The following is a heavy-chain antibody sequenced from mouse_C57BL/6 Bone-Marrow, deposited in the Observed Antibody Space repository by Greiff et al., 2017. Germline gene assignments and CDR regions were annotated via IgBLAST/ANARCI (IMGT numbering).Heavy chain of an antibody. CDR2: IDPDTGGT. V-gene: IGHV1-15*01. CDR3: TPYSNYDFDY. J-gene: IGHJ2*01. D-gene: IGHD2-5*01. CDR1: GYTFTDYE. Sequence: VQLQQSGAELVRPGASVTLSCKASGYTFTDYEMHWVKQTPVHGLEWIGAIDPDTGGTAYNQKFKGKAILTADKSSSTAYMELRSLTSEDSAVYYCTPYSNYDFDYWGQGTTLTVSS.